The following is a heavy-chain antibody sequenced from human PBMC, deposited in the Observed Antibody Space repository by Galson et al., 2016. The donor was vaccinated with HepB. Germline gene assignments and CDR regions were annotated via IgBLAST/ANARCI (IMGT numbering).Heavy chain of an antibody. Sequence: SLRLSCAASGFTFSSYAMSWVRQAPGKGLEWVSAITGSGGSPYYADSVKGRFAISRDNSKNTLYLQMNSLRAEDTALYYCAKGGRGRSEEGIAAVHIDYWGQGTLVTVAS. D-gene: IGHD6-13*01. V-gene: IGHV3-23*01. CDR3: AKGGRGRSEEGIAAVHIDY. CDR1: GFTFSSYA. CDR2: ITGSGGSP. J-gene: IGHJ4*02.